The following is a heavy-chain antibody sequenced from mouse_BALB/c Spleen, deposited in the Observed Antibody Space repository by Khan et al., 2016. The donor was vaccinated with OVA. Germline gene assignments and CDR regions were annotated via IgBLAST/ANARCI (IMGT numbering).Heavy chain of an antibody. V-gene: IGHV3-2*02. CDR3: ARSVTITTVVATDDDY. CDR2: ISYSGRT. Sequence: EVKLEESGPGLVKPSQSLSLTCTVTGYSITSDYAWNWIRQFPGNKLEWMGYISYSGRTSYNPSLKSRISITRDTSKHQFFLQLNSVTTEDTATYHCARSVTITTVVATDDDYWGQGTTLTVSS. J-gene: IGHJ2*01. CDR1: GYSITSDYA. D-gene: IGHD1-1*01.